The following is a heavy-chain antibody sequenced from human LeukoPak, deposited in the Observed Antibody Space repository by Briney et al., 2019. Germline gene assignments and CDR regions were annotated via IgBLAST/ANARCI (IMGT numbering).Heavy chain of an antibody. D-gene: IGHD2-2*02. J-gene: IGHJ6*04. V-gene: IGHV3-30*01. Sequence: PGRSLRLSCAASGFTFSSYTMHCVRQPPGKGLEWVAVISIDGSTAYYADSVKGRFTISRDNSKNTPYLQMNRLRAADTAVCYCARARVSSVVPAALQIPLSVSGKGTTGTVSP. CDR3: ARARVSSVVPAALQIPLSV. CDR1: GFTFSSYT. CDR2: ISIDGSTA.